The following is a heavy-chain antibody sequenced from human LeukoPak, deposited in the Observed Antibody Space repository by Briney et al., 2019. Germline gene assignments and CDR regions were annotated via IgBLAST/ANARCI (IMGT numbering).Heavy chain of an antibody. CDR3: ARLGYCSSTSCYYYYYYMDV. CDR2: IYHSGST. Sequence: PSETLSLTCTVSGYSISSGYYWGWIRQPPGKGLEWIGSIYHSGSTYYNPSLKSRVTISVDTSKNQFSLKLSSVTAADTAVYYCARLGYCSSTSCYYYYYYMDVWGKGTTVTISS. V-gene: IGHV4-38-2*02. J-gene: IGHJ6*03. CDR1: GYSISSGYY. D-gene: IGHD2-2*01.